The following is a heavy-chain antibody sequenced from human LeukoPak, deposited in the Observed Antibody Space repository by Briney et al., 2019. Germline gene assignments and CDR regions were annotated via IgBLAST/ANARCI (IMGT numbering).Heavy chain of an antibody. D-gene: IGHD5-18*01. CDR2: IYYTGST. Sequence: ETLSLTCTVSRGPISSLYWSWIRQPPGKGLEWIGNIYYTGSTNYNPSLKSRVTISVDTSKNQFSLKLSSVTAADTAVYYCARGRGHSEGSPLDYWGEGT. J-gene: IGHJ4*02. V-gene: IGHV4-59*11. CDR3: ARGRGHSEGSPLDY. CDR1: RGPISSLY.